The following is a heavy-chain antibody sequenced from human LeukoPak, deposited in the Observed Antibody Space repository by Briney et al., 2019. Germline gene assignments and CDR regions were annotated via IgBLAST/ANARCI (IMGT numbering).Heavy chain of an antibody. V-gene: IGHV1-69*05. CDR3: ARLLRFLEGGYFDY. Sequence: SVKVSCKASGGTFNSYAISWVRQAPGQGLEWMGGIIPIFGTANYAQKFQGRVTITTDESTSTAYMELSSLRSEDTAVYYCARLLRFLEGGYFDYWGQGTLVTVSS. CDR2: IIPIFGTA. D-gene: IGHD3-3*01. CDR1: GGTFNSYA. J-gene: IGHJ4*02.